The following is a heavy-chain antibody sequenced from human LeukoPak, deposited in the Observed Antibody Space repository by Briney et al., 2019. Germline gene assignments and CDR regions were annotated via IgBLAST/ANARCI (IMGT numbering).Heavy chain of an antibody. V-gene: IGHV1-8*02. D-gene: IGHD1-26*01. CDR2: MNPNSGNT. CDR1: GYTFTSYD. J-gene: IGHJ4*02. Sequence: GASVKVSCRASGYTFTSYDINWVRQATGQGLEWMGWMNPNSGNTGYAQKFQGRVTMTRNTSISTAYMELSSLRSEDTAVYYCARDGKGTGHYSYWGQGTLVTVSS. CDR3: ARDGKGTGHYSY.